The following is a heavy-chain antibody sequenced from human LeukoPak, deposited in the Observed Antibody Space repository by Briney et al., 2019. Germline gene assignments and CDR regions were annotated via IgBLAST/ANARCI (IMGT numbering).Heavy chain of an antibody. CDR2: ISSSSSCI. Sequence: GGSLRLSCAASGFTFSSYSMNWVRQAPGKGLEWVSSISSSSSCIYYADSVKGRFTISRDNAKNSLYLQMNSLRAEDTAVYYCARDPSLGVPAAISDWFDPCGQGTLVTVSS. D-gene: IGHD2-2*01. CDR1: GFTFSSYS. J-gene: IGHJ5*02. V-gene: IGHV3-21*01. CDR3: ARDPSLGVPAAISDWFDP.